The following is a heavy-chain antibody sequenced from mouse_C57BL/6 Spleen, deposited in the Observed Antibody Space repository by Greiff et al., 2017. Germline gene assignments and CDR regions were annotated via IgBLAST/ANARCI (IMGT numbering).Heavy chain of an antibody. V-gene: IGHV1-55*01. Sequence: VQLQQPGAELVKPGASVKMSCKASGYTFTSYWITWVKQRPGQGLEWIGDIYPGSGSTNYNEKFKSKATLTVDTSSSTAYMQLSSLTSEDSAVYYGARSIYYDYDFDYWGQGTTLTVSS. CDR2: IYPGSGST. J-gene: IGHJ2*01. CDR3: ARSIYYDYDFDY. D-gene: IGHD2-4*01. CDR1: GYTFTSYW.